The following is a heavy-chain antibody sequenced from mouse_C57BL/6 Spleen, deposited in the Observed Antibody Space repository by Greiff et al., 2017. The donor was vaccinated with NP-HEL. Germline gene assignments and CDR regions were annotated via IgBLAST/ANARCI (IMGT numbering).Heavy chain of an antibody. CDR2: ISYDGSN. J-gene: IGHJ4*01. CDR1: GYSITSGYY. CDR3: ARAGDPPYYYAMDY. V-gene: IGHV3-6*01. Sequence: DVQLQESGPGLVKPSQSLSLTCSVTGYSITSGYYWNWIRQFPGNKLEWMGYISYDGSNNYNPSLKNRISITRDTSKNQYFLKLNSVTTEDTATYYCARAGDPPYYYAMDYWGQGTSVTVSS.